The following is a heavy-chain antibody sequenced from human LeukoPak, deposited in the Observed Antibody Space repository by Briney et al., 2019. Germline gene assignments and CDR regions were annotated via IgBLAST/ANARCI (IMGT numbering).Heavy chain of an antibody. Sequence: SVKVSCKASGGTFSSYAISWVRQAPGQGLEWMGRIIPILGIANYAQKFQGRVTITADKSTSTAYMELSSLRSEDTAVYYCARVGGNYDYVWGSYRYPGDWGQGTLVTVSS. D-gene: IGHD3-16*02. CDR3: ARVGGNYDYVWGSYRYPGD. CDR1: GGTFSSYA. V-gene: IGHV1-69*04. J-gene: IGHJ4*02. CDR2: IIPILGIA.